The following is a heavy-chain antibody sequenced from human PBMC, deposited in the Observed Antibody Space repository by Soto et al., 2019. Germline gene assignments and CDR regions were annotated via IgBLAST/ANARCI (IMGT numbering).Heavy chain of an antibody. V-gene: IGHV5-51*01. CDR2: IYPGDSDT. CDR1: GYSFTSYW. CDR3: ARHTDYVFWSGYYNERYYMDV. J-gene: IGHJ6*03. Sequence: GESLKISCKGSGYSFTSYWIGWVRQMPGKGLEWMGIIYPGDSDTRYSPSFQGQVTISADKSISTAYLQWSSLKASDTAMYYCARHTDYVFWSGYYNERYYMDVRGKGTTVTVSS. D-gene: IGHD3-3*01.